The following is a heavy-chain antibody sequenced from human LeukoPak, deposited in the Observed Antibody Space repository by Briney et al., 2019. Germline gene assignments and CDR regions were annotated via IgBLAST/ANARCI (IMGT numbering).Heavy chain of an antibody. J-gene: IGHJ6*03. CDR3: ARLNGNYGARHYYYYMDV. CDR2: IIPIFGTA. D-gene: IGHD4-17*01. CDR1: GGTFSSYA. Sequence: ASVKVSCKASGGTFSSYAISWVRQAPGQGLEWMGGIIPIFGTANYAQKFQGRVTITADESTSTAYMELSSLRSEDTAVYYCARLNGNYGARHYYYYMDVWGKGTTVTVSS. V-gene: IGHV1-69*13.